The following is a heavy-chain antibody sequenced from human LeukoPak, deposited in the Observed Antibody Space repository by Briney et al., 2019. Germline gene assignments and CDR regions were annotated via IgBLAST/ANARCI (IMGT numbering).Heavy chain of an antibody. Sequence: SETVSLTCTVSGGSISSYYWSWIRHPPGKGMEWIGRIYTSGSTNYNPSLKSRVTMSVDTSKNQFSLKLSSVTAADTAAYYWARDSLAIAAAGSGFDYWGQGTLVTVSS. D-gene: IGHD6-13*01. CDR3: ARDSLAIAAAGSGFDY. CDR2: IYTSGST. J-gene: IGHJ4*02. CDR1: GGSISSYY. V-gene: IGHV4-4*07.